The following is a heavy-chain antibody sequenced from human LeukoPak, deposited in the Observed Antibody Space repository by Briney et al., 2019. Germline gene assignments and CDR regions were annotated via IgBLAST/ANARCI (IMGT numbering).Heavy chain of an antibody. CDR1: GFTVSSNY. CDR3: ARGDSDNWYDP. CDR2: VQRGGST. J-gene: IGHJ5*02. D-gene: IGHD2-21*01. V-gene: IGHV3-66*01. Sequence: GSLRLSCAASGFTVSSNYMSWVRQAPGKGLEWVSVVQRGGSTYYADSVKGRLTISRDNPKNTLYLQMNSLRAEDTAVYYCARGDSDNWYDPWGQGTLVTVSS.